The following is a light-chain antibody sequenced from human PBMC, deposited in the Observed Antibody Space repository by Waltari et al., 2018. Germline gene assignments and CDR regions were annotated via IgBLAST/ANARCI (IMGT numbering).Light chain of an antibody. CDR1: KSVLYSSNNKNY. J-gene: IGKJ1*01. Sequence: IVMTQSPNSLAVSLGERATIHCKSSKSVLYSSNNKNYLAWYQQKPGQPPKLLIYWASTRESGVPDRFSGSGSGTDFTLTISSLQAEDVAVYYCQQYYGTPLWTFGQGTKVEIK. CDR3: QQYYGTPLWT. CDR2: WAS. V-gene: IGKV4-1*01.